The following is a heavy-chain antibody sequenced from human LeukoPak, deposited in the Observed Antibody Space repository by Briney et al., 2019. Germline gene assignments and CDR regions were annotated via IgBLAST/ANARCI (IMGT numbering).Heavy chain of an antibody. V-gene: IGHV4-59*08. CDR2: IYYSGST. J-gene: IGHJ3*02. CDR3: ARHKPGSYAFDI. Sequence: PSETLSLTCTVSGGSISSYYWSWIRQPPGKGLEWIGYIYYSGSTNYNPSLKSRVTISVDTSKDQFSLKLSSVTAADTAVYSCARHKPGSYAFDIWGQGTMVTVSS. CDR1: GGSISSYY. D-gene: IGHD3-10*01.